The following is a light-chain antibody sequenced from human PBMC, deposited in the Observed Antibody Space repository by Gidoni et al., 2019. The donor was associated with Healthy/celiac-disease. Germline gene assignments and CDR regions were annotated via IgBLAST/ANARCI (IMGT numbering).Light chain of an antibody. CDR1: HGIRND. V-gene: IGKV1-17*01. CDR3: RQHNSYP. CDR2: AAS. Sequence: IQMTPSPSSLSASVGDRVTITCRASHGIRNDLGWYQQNPGKAPKRLIYAASSLQSGVPSRVSGSGSGTEFTITISSLQAEDFETYYWRQHNSYPLGQGTKVEIK. J-gene: IGKJ1*01.